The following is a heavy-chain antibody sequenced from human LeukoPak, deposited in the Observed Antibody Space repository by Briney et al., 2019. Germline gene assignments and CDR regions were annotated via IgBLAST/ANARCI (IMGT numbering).Heavy chain of an antibody. CDR3: AREDSSGYLGY. V-gene: IGHV4-39*07. D-gene: IGHD3-22*01. Sequence: SETLSLTCTVSGGSINSSSYYWVWIRQPSGKGLEWIGTIYYTGSPYYNPSLKSRVTISVDTSKNQFSLKLTSLTAADTAVYYCAREDSSGYLGYWGQGTLVTVSS. J-gene: IGHJ4*02. CDR1: GGSINSSSYY. CDR2: IYYTGSP.